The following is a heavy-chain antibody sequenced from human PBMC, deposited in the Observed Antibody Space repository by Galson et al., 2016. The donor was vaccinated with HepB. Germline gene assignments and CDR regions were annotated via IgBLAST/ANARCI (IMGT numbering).Heavy chain of an antibody. CDR3: AGGWRNDDVD. CDR2: IAPSDSYT. CDR1: GYSFTNYW. J-gene: IGHJ4*02. V-gene: IGHV5-10-1*01. Sequence: QSGAEVKKPGESLRISCKGSGYSFTNYWITWVRQMPGKGLEWLGRIAPSDSYTNYSPSFQGHVTISADKSISTAYLQWSSLKASDTAMYYCAGGWRNDDVDWGQGTLVTVSS. D-gene: IGHD1-1*01.